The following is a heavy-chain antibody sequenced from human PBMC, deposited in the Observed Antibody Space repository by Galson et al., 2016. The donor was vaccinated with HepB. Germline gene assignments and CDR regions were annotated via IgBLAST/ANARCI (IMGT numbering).Heavy chain of an antibody. D-gene: IGHD3-9*01. CDR1: GFTFSSYA. Sequence: SLRLSCAASGFTFSSYAMSWVRQAPGKGLEWVSAISGSGGSTYYADSVKGRFTISRDNSKNTLYLQMNSLRAEDTAVYYCAKEGRDILTGYYNGDACDIWGQGTMVTVSS. CDR2: ISGSGGST. CDR3: AKEGRDILTGYYNGDACDI. J-gene: IGHJ3*02. V-gene: IGHV3-23*01.